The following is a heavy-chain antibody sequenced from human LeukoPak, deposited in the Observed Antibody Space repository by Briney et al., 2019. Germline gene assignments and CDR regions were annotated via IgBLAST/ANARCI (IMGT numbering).Heavy chain of an antibody. J-gene: IGHJ4*02. CDR2: IYHTGST. D-gene: IGHD3-22*01. CDR1: GYSISSGYY. CDR3: ARVPSTNYYDSSGYWGYFDY. Sequence: SETLSLTCTVSGYSISSGYYWGWIRQPPGMGLEWIGSIYHTGSTYYNPSLKSRVTISVDTSKNQFSLKLSSVTAADTAVYYCARVPSTNYYDSSGYWGYFDYWGQGTLVTLSS. V-gene: IGHV4-38-2*02.